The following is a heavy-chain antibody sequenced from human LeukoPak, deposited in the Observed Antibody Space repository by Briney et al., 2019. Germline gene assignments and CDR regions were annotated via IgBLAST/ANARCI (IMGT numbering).Heavy chain of an antibody. Sequence: GASVKVSCKASGYTFTSYWIGWVRQMPGKGLEWMGIIYPGDSDTRYSPSFQGQVTISADKSISTAYLQWSSLKASDTAMYYCARLPDASYPLDYWGQGTLVTVSS. CDR1: GYTFTSYW. D-gene: IGHD1-26*01. J-gene: IGHJ4*02. CDR3: ARLPDASYPLDY. CDR2: IYPGDSDT. V-gene: IGHV5-51*01.